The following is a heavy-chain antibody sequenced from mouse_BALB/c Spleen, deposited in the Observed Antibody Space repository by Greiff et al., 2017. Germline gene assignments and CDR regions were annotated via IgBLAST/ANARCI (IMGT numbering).Heavy chain of an antibody. D-gene: IGHD2-10*01. V-gene: IGHV1-37*01. Sequence: VQLKQSGPELVKPGASVKISCKASGYSFTSYFMNWVKQSHGKSLEWIGRINPYNGDTFYNQKFKGKATLTVDKSSSTAHMELLSLTSEDSAVYYCGAYYGNSDYYAMDYWGQGTSVTVSS. CDR1: GYSFTSYF. J-gene: IGHJ4*01. CDR3: GAYYGNSDYYAMDY. CDR2: INPYNGDT.